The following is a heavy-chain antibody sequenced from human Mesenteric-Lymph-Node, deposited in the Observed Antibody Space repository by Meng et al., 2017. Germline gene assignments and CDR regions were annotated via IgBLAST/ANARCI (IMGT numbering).Heavy chain of an antibody. V-gene: IGHV3-20*04. J-gene: IGHJ5*02. CDR3: AKGQAPKGRNWFDP. CDR1: GFTFDDYG. CDR2: INWNGGST. Sequence: GESLMISCAASGFTFDDYGMSWVRQAPGRGLEWVSGINWNGGSTGYADSMKGRFTISRDNAKNSLYLQMNSLRAEDTAVYFCAKGQAPKGRNWFDPWGQGTLVT.